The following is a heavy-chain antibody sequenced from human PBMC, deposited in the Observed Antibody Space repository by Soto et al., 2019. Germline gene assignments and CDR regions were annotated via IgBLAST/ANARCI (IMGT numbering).Heavy chain of an antibody. CDR1: GLTVSQNY. Sequence: VQLVESGGGLIQPGGSLRLSCVASGLTVSQNYMAWVRQAPEMGPQWVSVLYAEGSTYYTESVKGRFIISRDPSKNTVFLQMDGLRAEDTAVYYCVRPRPSGENYGMDVWGQGTTVTVSS. V-gene: IGHV3-53*01. CDR3: VRPRPSGENYGMDV. J-gene: IGHJ6*02. D-gene: IGHD1-26*01. CDR2: LYAEGST.